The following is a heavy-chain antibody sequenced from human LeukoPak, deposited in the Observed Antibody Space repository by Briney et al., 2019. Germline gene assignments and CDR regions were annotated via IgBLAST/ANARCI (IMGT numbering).Heavy chain of an antibody. J-gene: IGHJ3*02. D-gene: IGHD2-2*01. CDR1: GFTFDDYA. V-gene: IGHV3-9*01. CDR3: AQALVFVVPDPTNAFDI. CDR2: ISWYSGSV. Sequence: GGSLRLSCAASGFTFDDYAVHWVGGAAGKGLEWGSGISWYSGSVGYADSVKGRFTISRDNAKTSLYLPMTTLSAEDTALYYCAQALVFVVPDPTNAFDIWGQGTMVTVSS.